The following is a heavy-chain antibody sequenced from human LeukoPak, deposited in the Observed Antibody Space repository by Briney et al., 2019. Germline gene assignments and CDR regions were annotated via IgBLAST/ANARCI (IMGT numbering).Heavy chain of an antibody. V-gene: IGHV4-34*01. CDR1: GGSFGGYY. Sequence: SETLSLTCAVYGGSFGGYYWSWIRQPPGKGLEWIGEINHSGSTNYNLSLKSRVTISVDTSKNQFSLKLSSVTAADTAVYYCARRSRYRLEINWFDPWGQGTLVTVSS. J-gene: IGHJ5*02. CDR3: ARRSRYRLEINWFDP. D-gene: IGHD1-1*01. CDR2: INHSGST.